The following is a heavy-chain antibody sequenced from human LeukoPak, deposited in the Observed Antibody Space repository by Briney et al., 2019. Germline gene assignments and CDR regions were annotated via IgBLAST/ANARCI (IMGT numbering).Heavy chain of an antibody. CDR1: GFNFDDCA. D-gene: IGHD6-19*01. V-gene: IGHV3-43*02. CDR2: ISGDGADT. CDR3: AKDSLPGGLAVAGSDDGLDV. Sequence: SGGSLRLSCAASGFNFDDCAMHWVRQAPGKGLERVSLISGDGADTYYVDSVKGRFTISRDNSKNSLHLQMNSLRTEDSALYYCAKDSLPGGLAVAGSDDGLDVWGQGTTVTVSS. J-gene: IGHJ6*02.